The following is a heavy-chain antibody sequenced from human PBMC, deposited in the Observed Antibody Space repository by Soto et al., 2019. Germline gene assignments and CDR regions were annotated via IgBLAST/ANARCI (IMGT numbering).Heavy chain of an antibody. Sequence: PSETLSLTCAVSGASISSSYWSWIRQSPGKGLDLIGYIFHSGTTNYNPSLKSRVTISVATSKNQFSLNRSSLTTADTAVYFCARGGNRYSGTWSGVGRFDYWCQGILVTVSS. CDR2: IFHSGTT. CDR3: ARGGNRYSGTWSGVGRFDY. D-gene: IGHD5-12*01. CDR1: GASISSSY. V-gene: IGHV4-59*01. J-gene: IGHJ4*02.